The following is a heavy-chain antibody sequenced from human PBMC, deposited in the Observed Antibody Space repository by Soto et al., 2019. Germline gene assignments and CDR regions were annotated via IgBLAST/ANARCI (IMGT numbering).Heavy chain of an antibody. J-gene: IGHJ5*02. Sequence: GGSPRLSCAASGFTFSSEAMSWVRQAPGKGLEWVSAISGSGGSTYYADSVKGRFTISRDNSKNTLYLQMNSLRAEDTAVYYCAKVGNYVPHWFDPWGQGTLVTVSS. CDR2: ISGSGGST. CDR3: AKVGNYVPHWFDP. V-gene: IGHV3-23*01. D-gene: IGHD4-4*01. CDR1: GFTFSSEA.